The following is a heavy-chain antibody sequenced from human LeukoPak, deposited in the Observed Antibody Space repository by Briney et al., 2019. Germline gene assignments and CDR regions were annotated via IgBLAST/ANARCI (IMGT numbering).Heavy chain of an antibody. Sequence: PGGSLRLSCAAPGFTFSSYGMHWVRQAPGKGLEWVVVIWYDGSNKYYADSVKGRFTISRDNSKNTLYLQMNSLRAEDTAVYYCARAAVADYFDYWGQGTLVTVSS. J-gene: IGHJ4*02. V-gene: IGHV3-33*01. D-gene: IGHD6-19*01. CDR2: IWYDGSNK. CDR3: ARAAVADYFDY. CDR1: GFTFSSYG.